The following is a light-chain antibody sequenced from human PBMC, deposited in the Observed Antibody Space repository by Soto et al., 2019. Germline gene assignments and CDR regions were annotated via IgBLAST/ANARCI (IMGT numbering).Light chain of an antibody. CDR3: QKYNTAPWT. J-gene: IGKJ1*01. CDR2: DAS. V-gene: IGKV1-39*01. CDR1: HIISRY. Sequence: DIQMTQSPSSLSASVGDRLTITCRASHIISRYLNWYQQKPGKAPNLLIYDASSLHSGVPSRFSGSGSGTDFTLTISSLQPEDVATYYCQKYNTAPWTFGQGTKVDIK.